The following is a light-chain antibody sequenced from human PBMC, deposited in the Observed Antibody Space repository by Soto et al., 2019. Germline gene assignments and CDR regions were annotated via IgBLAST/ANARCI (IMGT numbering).Light chain of an antibody. Sequence: QSVLTQPPSVSGSPGQSVAISCTGTSSDVGSYNRVSWYQQPPGAAPKLMIYEVSNRPSGVPDRFSGSKSGNTASLTISGLQAEDEADYDCNSYTGSTTYVFGTGTKVTVL. CDR1: SSDVGSYNR. J-gene: IGLJ1*01. CDR2: EVS. CDR3: NSYTGSTTYV. V-gene: IGLV2-18*02.